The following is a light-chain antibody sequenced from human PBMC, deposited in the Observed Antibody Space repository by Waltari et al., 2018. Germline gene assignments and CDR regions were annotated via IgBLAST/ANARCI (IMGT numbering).Light chain of an antibody. CDR3: SSYTSTRTLV. Sequence: QSALTQPASVSGTPGQSITISCTGTSSDVGGYNSVSWYQQHPGIAPKLLIYDVTYRPSGVSNRFSGSKSGNTAYLTISGLQAEDEADYYCSSYTSTRTLVFGGGTKLTVL. J-gene: IGLJ2*01. CDR1: SSDVGGYNS. V-gene: IGLV2-14*03. CDR2: DVT.